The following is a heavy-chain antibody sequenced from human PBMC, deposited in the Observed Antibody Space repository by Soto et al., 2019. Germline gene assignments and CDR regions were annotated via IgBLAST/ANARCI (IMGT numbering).Heavy chain of an antibody. V-gene: IGHV4-31*03. CDR2: IYYSGST. CDR1: GGSISSGGYY. Sequence: PSETLSLTCTVSGGSISSGGYYWSWIRQHPGKGLEWIGYIYYSGSTYYNPSLKSRVTISVDTSKNQFSLKLSSVTAADMAVYYCARSSASGSYPYYYYYMDVWGKGTTVTVSS. J-gene: IGHJ6*03. CDR3: ARSSASGSYPYYYYYMDV. D-gene: IGHD3-10*01.